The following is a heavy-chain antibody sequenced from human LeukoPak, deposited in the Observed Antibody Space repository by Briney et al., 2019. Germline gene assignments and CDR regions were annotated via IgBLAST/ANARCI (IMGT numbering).Heavy chain of an antibody. CDR1: GGSISSYY. CDR2: IYYSGTT. V-gene: IGHV4-59*07. J-gene: IGHJ4*02. Sequence: SDTLSLTCTVSGGSISSYYWSWIRQPPGKGLEWIGYIYYSGTTNNNPSLKSRVTISVDTSKNQFSLKLSSVTAADTAVYYCARSGSYAGFFDYWGQGTLVTVSS. D-gene: IGHD1-26*01. CDR3: ARSGSYAGFFDY.